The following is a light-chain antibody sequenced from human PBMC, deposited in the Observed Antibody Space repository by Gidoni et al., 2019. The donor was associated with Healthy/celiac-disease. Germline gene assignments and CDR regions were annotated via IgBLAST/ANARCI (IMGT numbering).Light chain of an antibody. CDR2: DVS. Sequence: QSALTQPASVSGSPGPSITISCTGTSSDVGGYNYVSWYQQHPGTAPKLMIYDVSNRPSGVSNRFSGSKSGNTAYRTIAGLQAEDEADYDCSSYTSSSTRGVFGGGTKLTVL. CDR1: SSDVGGYNY. V-gene: IGLV2-14*01. CDR3: SSYTSSSTRGV. J-gene: IGLJ2*01.